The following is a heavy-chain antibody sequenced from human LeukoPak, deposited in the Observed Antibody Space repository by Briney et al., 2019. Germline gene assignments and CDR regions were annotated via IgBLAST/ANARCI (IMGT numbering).Heavy chain of an antibody. CDR1: EFIFSTYS. CDR2: ISSTSTYI. Sequence: GGSLRLSCAASEFIFSTYSMSWVRQAPGKGLEWVSSISSTSTYIYYTDSVKGRFTVSRDNAKNSVYLQMSSLRAEDSAVYYCARNSYSTWRLDYWGQGTPVTVSS. V-gene: IGHV3-21*01. CDR3: ARNSYSTWRLDY. J-gene: IGHJ4*02. D-gene: IGHD2/OR15-2a*01.